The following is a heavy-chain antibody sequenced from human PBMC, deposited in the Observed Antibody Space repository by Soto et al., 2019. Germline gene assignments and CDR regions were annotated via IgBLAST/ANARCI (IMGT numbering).Heavy chain of an antibody. J-gene: IGHJ4*02. CDR2: MNQDGSES. CDR3: ARLSTAAGRRDLAC. V-gene: IGHV3-7*01. Sequence: EVQLVESGGVLVQPGGSLRLSCAASGFSLSSYWMSWVRQAPGKGLEWVANMNQDGSESDYVGSVKGRFTFTKDNAKNLLYLQMNSLRAEDTAVYYCARLSTAAGRRDLACWGKGTLVTVSS. D-gene: IGHD6-25*01. CDR1: GFSLSSYW.